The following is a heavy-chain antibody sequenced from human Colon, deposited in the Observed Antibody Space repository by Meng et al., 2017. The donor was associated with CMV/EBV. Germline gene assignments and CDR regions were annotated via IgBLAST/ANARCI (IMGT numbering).Heavy chain of an antibody. D-gene: IGHD2-21*01. CDR3: TRCGNNCYLDY. CDR2: IRGKNSGGTT. V-gene: IGHV3-49*04. J-gene: IGHJ4*02. CDR1: GFSAGDSF. Sequence: GESLKISCTVSGFSAGDSFMTWVRQAPGKGLEWVGFIRGKNSGGTTEYAASVKCRFTISRDDSNNVAYLQMNSLRIEDTAVYYCTRCGNNCYLDYWGQGTLVTVSS.